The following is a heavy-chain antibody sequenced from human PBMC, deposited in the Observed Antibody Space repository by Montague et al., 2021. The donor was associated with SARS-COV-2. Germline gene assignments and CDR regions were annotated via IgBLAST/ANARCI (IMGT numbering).Heavy chain of an antibody. CDR2: ISYSGST. V-gene: IGHV4-39*02. CDR3: ARLWGFYGSGSYKNNWFDP. J-gene: IGHJ5*02. CDR1: AGSISTNSYY. Sequence: SETLSLTCTVSAGSISTNSYYWAWIRQPPGKGLEWIGSISYSGSTYFNPSLESRLTMSVDTSKNHFSLKLSSVTAADTAVYYCARLWGFYGSGSYKNNWFDPWGQGTRVTVSS. D-gene: IGHD3-10*01.